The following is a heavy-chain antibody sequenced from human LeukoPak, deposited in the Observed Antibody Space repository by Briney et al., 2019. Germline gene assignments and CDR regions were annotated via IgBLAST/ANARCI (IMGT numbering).Heavy chain of an antibody. CDR2: ISSSSSTI. CDR1: GFTFSSYS. CDR3: ARGEDMFPNRIDS. Sequence: GGSLRLSCAASGFTFSSYSMNWVRQAPGKGLEWVSYISSSSSTIYYADSVKGRFTISRDNAKDSPYLQMNSLRAEDTAVYYCARGEDMFPNRIDSWGQGTLVTVSS. J-gene: IGHJ4*02. D-gene: IGHD3-10*02. V-gene: IGHV3-48*04.